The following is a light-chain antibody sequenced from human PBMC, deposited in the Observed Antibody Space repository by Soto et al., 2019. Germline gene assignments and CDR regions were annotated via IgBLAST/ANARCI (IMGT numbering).Light chain of an antibody. Sequence: QSALTQPASVSGSPGQSITVSCTGTSSDVGDYKYVSWYQQHPGKAPKLMIYDVSNRPSGVSNRFSGSKSGNTASLTISGLQAEDEADYYCSSYTSSNTLIFGTGTKLTVL. J-gene: IGLJ1*01. CDR3: SSYTSSNTLI. CDR2: DVS. CDR1: SSDVGDYKY. V-gene: IGLV2-14*03.